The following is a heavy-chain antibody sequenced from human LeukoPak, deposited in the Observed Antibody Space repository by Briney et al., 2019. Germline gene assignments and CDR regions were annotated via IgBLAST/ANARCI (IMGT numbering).Heavy chain of an antibody. CDR3: TRDGDIVRGAGGGDYYYYYYMDV. CDR1: GFTFGDYA. Sequence: PGGSLRLSCTASGFTFGDYAMSWFRQAPGKGLEWVGFIRSKAYGGTTEYAASVKGRFTISRDDSKSIAYLQINGLKTEDTAVYDCTRDGDIVRGAGGGDYYYYYYMDVWGKGTTVTVSS. D-gene: IGHD3-10*01. CDR2: IRSKAYGGTT. V-gene: IGHV3-49*03. J-gene: IGHJ6*03.